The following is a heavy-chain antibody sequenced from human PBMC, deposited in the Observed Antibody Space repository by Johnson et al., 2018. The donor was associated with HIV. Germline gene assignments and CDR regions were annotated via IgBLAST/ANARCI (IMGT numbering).Heavy chain of an antibody. D-gene: IGHD3-22*01. Sequence: VQLVESGGGLVKPGESLRLSCAASGFTFSSYAMSWVRQAPGKGLEWVSAISGSGGSTYYADSVKGRFTISRDNAQNSLYLQMKSLRAEDTAVYYCATPPNHYYDSIGKPKRAFDIWGQGTMVTVSS. J-gene: IGHJ3*02. CDR2: ISGSGGST. CDR1: GFTFSSYA. V-gene: IGHV3-23*04. CDR3: ATPPNHYYDSIGKPKRAFDI.